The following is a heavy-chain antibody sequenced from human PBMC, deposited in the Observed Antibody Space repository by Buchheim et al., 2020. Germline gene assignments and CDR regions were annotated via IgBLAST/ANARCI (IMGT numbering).Heavy chain of an antibody. D-gene: IGHD2-2*01. CDR1: GFTFSSYS. CDR2: ISSSSSTI. CDR3: AKSQLPKGAHYGMDV. V-gene: IGHV3-48*01. Sequence: EVQLVESGGGLVQPGGSLRLSCAASGFTFSSYSMNWVRQAPGKGLEWVSYISSSSSTIYYADSVKGRFTISRDNAKNSLYLQMNSLRAEDTAVYYCAKSQLPKGAHYGMDVWGQGTT. J-gene: IGHJ6*02.